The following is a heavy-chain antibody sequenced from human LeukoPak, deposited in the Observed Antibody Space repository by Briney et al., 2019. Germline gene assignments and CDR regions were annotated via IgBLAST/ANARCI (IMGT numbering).Heavy chain of an antibody. Sequence: GASVKVSCKVSGYTLTELSMHWVRQAPGKGLEWMGGFDPEDGETIYAQKFQGRVTMTEDASTDTAYMELSSLRSEDTAVYYCATYWDYDSSGYYSPFDYWGQGTLVTVSS. D-gene: IGHD3-22*01. J-gene: IGHJ4*02. CDR1: GYTLTELS. CDR2: FDPEDGET. V-gene: IGHV1-24*01. CDR3: ATYWDYDSSGYYSPFDY.